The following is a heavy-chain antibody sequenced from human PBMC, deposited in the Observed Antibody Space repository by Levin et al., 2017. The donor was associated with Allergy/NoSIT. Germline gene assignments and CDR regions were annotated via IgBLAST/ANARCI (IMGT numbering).Heavy chain of an antibody. J-gene: IGHJ4*02. CDR3: AKGGIGEAGGLDY. Sequence: HTGGSLRLSCAASGFTFSSYAMTWVRQAPGKGLEWVSSIGTTGLTYYAESVKGRFTISRDNSKNTLNLQMDSLTADDTAIYHCAKGGIGEAGGLDYWGQGTLVTVSS. V-gene: IGHV3-23*01. CDR1: GFTFSSYA. D-gene: IGHD2/OR15-2a*01. CDR2: IGTTGLT.